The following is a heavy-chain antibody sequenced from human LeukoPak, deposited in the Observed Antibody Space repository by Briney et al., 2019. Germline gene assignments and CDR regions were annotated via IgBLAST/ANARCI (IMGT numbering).Heavy chain of an antibody. CDR2: ISANDGNT. CDR3: ARESHVTREDY. J-gene: IGHJ4*02. Sequence: ASVKVSCMASGYTFTIYGISWVRQAPGQGLEWMGWISANDGNTDYPQKLQGRVTMTTDTSTSTAYMELRSLRSDDTAVYYCARESHVTREDYWGQGTLVTVSS. CDR1: GYTFTIYG. D-gene: IGHD3-10*01. V-gene: IGHV1-18*01.